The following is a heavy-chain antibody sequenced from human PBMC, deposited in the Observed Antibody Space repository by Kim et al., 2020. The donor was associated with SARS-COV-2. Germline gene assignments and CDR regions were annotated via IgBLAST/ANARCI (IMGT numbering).Heavy chain of an antibody. D-gene: IGHD3-22*01. CDR3: ARGCNYYDSSGCLDY. Sequence: GGSLRLSCAASGFTFSSYGMHWVRQAPGKGLEWVAVIWYDGSNKYYADSVKGRFTISRDNSKNTLYLQMNSLRAEDTAVYYCARGCNYYDSSGCLDYWGQGTLVTVSS. J-gene: IGHJ4*02. CDR2: IWYDGSNK. CDR1: GFTFSSYG. V-gene: IGHV3-33*01.